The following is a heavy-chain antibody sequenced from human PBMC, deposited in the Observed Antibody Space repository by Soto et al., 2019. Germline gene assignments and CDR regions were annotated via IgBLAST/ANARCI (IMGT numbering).Heavy chain of an antibody. CDR1: GGTFSSYA. CDR2: IIPIFGTA. Sequence: KVSCKASGGTFSSYAISWVRQAPGQGLEWMGGIIPIFGTANYAQKFQGIVTITADESTSTAYMELSSLRDEDTALYYCAKDGGDIAVLPAIYGLDLWGQGTKVT. D-gene: IGHD2-2*01. J-gene: IGHJ6*02. V-gene: IGHV1-69*01. CDR3: AKDGGDIAVLPAIYGLDL.